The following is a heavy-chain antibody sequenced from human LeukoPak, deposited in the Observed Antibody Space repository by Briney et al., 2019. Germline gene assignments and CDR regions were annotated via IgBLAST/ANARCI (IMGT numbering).Heavy chain of an antibody. D-gene: IGHD2-15*01. V-gene: IGHV3-30*02. CDR2: MRHDGSNE. CDR3: AKDRTVVVAAYGGWFDP. J-gene: IGHJ5*02. CDR1: EITFSTSG. Sequence: PGGSLRLSCAASEITFSTSGMHWVRQAPGRGLEWVAFMRHDGSNEKYADSVKGRFTISRDNSKNTLYLQMNSLIVEDTAVYYCAKDRTVVVAAYGGWFDPWGQGTLVTVSS.